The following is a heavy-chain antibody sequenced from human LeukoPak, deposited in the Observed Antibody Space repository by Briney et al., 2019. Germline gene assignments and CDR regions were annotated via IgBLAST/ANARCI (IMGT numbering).Heavy chain of an antibody. V-gene: IGHV4-4*07. J-gene: IGHJ6*03. D-gene: IGHD6-6*01. Sequence: PSETLSLTCTVSGGSISNYYWSWIRQPAGKGLEWIGRIYSSGSTNYNPSLKSRVTMSVDTSKNQFSLKLSSVTAADTAVYYCARSNDYTSSAYYYYYMDVWGKGTTVTVSS. CDR1: GGSISNYY. CDR3: ARSNDYTSSAYYYYYMDV. CDR2: IYSSGST.